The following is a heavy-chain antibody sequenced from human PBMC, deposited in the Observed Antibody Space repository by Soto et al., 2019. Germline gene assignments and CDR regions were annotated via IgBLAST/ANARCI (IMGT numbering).Heavy chain of an antibody. CDR2: INPSGGST. CDR1: GYTFTSYY. D-gene: IGHD6-13*01. J-gene: IGHJ5*02. CDR3: ARVHKLVHGLTWFDP. V-gene: IGHV1-46*03. Sequence: ASVKVSCKASGYTFTSYYMHWVRQAPGQGLEWMGIINPSGGSTSYAQKFQGRVTMTRDTSTSTVYMELSSLRSEDTAVYYCARVHKLVHGLTWFDPWGQGTLVTVSS.